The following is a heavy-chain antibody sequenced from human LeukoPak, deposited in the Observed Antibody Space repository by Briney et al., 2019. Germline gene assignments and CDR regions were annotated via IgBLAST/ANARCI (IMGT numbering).Heavy chain of an antibody. Sequence: ASETLSLTCAVSGGSISSSNWWSWVRQPPGKGLEWIGEIYHSGSTNYNPSLKSRVTISVDKSKNQFSLKLSSVTAADTAVYYCASHVQWLGGDAFDIWGQGTMVTVSS. CDR2: IYHSGST. CDR3: ASHVQWLGGDAFDI. V-gene: IGHV4-4*02. CDR1: GGSISSSNW. D-gene: IGHD6-19*01. J-gene: IGHJ3*02.